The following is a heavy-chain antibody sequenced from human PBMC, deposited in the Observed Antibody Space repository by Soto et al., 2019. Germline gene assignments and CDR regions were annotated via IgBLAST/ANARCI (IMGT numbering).Heavy chain of an antibody. V-gene: IGHV4-31*11. Sequence: QLQLEESGPGLVKPSQTLSLTCAVSGWSISNGGYYWSWIRQHPGKGLEWIGSIYFSGSTYYNPSHKSRVTISVATPKNQFSLKLRSVTAADTAVYYCARNSHSQPPNHRWGGGYMDDWGKGTTVTVSS. J-gene: IGHJ6*03. CDR3: ARNSHSQPPNHRWGGGYMDD. D-gene: IGHD3-16*01. CDR2: IYFSGST. CDR1: GWSISNGGYY.